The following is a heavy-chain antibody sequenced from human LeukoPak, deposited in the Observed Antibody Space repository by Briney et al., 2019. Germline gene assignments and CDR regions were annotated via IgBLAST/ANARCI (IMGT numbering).Heavy chain of an antibody. J-gene: IGHJ5*02. CDR3: ARDGYNPAWNWFDP. D-gene: IGHD5-24*01. CDR1: GGSISSYY. Sequence: SETLSLTCTVSGGSISSYYWSWIRQPAGKGLEWIGRIYTSGSTNYNPSPKSRVTMSVDTSKNQFSLKLSSVTAADTAVYYCARDGYNPAWNWFDPWGQGTLVTVSS. V-gene: IGHV4-4*07. CDR2: IYTSGST.